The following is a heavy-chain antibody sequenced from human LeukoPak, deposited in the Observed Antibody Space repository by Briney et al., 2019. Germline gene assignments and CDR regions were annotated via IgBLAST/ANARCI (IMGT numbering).Heavy chain of an antibody. Sequence: SQTLSLTCAISGDSVSSNSGAWNWIRQSPSRGLEWLGRTYYRSKWYNDYAISVKSRITINPDTSKNQFSLQLNSVTPEDTAVYYCARGTTVITPWFDSWGQGILVTVSS. D-gene: IGHD4-23*01. CDR2: TYYRSKWYN. J-gene: IGHJ5*01. CDR1: GDSVSSNSGA. CDR3: ARGTTVITPWFDS. V-gene: IGHV6-1*01.